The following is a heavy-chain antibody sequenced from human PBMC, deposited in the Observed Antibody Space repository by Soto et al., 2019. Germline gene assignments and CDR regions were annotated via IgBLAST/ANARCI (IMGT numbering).Heavy chain of an antibody. J-gene: IGHJ4*02. CDR3: ARHRCSSGWYGVYYFDY. CDR2: IYYSGST. Sequence: SETLSLTCTVSGGSISSYYWSWIRQPPGKGLEWIGYIYYSGSTNYNPSLKSRVTISVDTSKNQFSLKLSSVTAADTAVYYCARHRCSSGWYGVYYFDYWGQGTLVTVFS. D-gene: IGHD6-19*01. V-gene: IGHV4-59*08. CDR1: GGSISSYY.